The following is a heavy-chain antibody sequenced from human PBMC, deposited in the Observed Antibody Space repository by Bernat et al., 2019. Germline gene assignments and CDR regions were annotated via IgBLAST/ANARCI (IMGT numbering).Heavy chain of an antibody. D-gene: IGHD5-18*01. J-gene: IGHJ4*02. CDR2: INHSGST. V-gene: IGHV4-34*01. Sequence: QVQLQQWGAGLLKPSETLSLTCAVYGGSFSGYYWSWIRQPPGKGLEWIGEINHSGSTNYNPSLKSRVTISVDTSKNQFSLKLSSVTAADTAVYYCVRRIQLWLLVDYWGQGTLVTVSS. CDR3: VRRIQLWLLVDY. CDR1: GGSFSGYY.